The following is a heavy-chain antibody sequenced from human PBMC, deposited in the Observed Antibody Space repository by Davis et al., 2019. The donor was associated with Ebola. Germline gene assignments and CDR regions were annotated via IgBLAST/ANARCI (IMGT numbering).Heavy chain of an antibody. Sequence: SETLSLTCAVSGGSISSSNWWSWIRQPPGKGLEWIGEINHSGSTNYNPSLKSRVTISVDTSKNQFSLKLSSVTAADTAVYYCARTHTAMVTTNWFDPWGQGTLVTVSS. D-gene: IGHD5-18*01. CDR1: GGSISSSNW. CDR3: ARTHTAMVTTNWFDP. CDR2: INHSGST. V-gene: IGHV4-4*02. J-gene: IGHJ5*02.